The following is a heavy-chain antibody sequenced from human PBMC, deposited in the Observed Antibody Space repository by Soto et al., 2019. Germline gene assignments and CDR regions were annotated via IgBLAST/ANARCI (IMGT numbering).Heavy chain of an antibody. J-gene: IGHJ5*02. CDR2: FSGGGGGT. CDR3: ERWNGFGDR. D-gene: IGHD1-1*01. CDR1: GFIISDYG. V-gene: IGHV3-23*01. Sequence: EVQLLDSGGGLVQPGGSLRLSCAVSGFIISDYGVTWVRQAPGKGLEWVSGFSGGGGGTFYADSVKGRFTISRDDPKNTAYLQMNSLGAEDTAVYYCERWNGFGDRWGQGTLVTVSS.